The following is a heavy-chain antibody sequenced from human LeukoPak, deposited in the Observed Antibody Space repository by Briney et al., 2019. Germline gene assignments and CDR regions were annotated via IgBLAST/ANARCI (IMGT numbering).Heavy chain of an antibody. D-gene: IGHD2-8*01. CDR3: ATNGYYCMDV. CDR2: INHSGST. Sequence: PSETLSLTCAVYSGSFGTYYWNWIRQPPGKGLEWIGEINHSGSTNYNPSLKSRVTISVDKSQNQFSLKVNSLTAADTAVYYCATNGYYCMDVWGKGTTVTVSS. J-gene: IGHJ6*03. CDR1: SGSFGTYY. V-gene: IGHV4-34*01.